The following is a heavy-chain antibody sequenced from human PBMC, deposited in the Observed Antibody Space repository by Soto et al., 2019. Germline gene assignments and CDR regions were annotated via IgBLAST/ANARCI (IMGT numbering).Heavy chain of an antibody. CDR2: IDSDGSTT. CDR3: ARPGYSNYGPGVDV. J-gene: IGHJ6*02. CDR1: GFTFSVYW. D-gene: IGHD4-4*01. Sequence: EVQLVESGGGLVQPGGSLRLSCAASGFTFSVYWMHWVRQAPGKGLVWVSRIDSDGSTTSYADSVKGRFTISRDNAKSTLYLQMNSLRAEDTAVYHCARPGYSNYGPGVDVWGQGTTVTVSS. V-gene: IGHV3-74*01.